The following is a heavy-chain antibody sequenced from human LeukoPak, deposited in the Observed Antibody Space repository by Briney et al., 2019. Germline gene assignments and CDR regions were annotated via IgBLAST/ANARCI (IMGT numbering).Heavy chain of an antibody. D-gene: IGHD4-17*01. Sequence: GGSLRLSCAASGFTFSSYGMHWVRQAPGKGLEWVAVISYDGSNKYYADSVKGRFTISRDNSKNTLYLQMNSLRAEDTAVYYCAKDWYGDYIVSFHFDYWGQGTLVTVSS. CDR1: GFTFSSYG. J-gene: IGHJ4*02. CDR2: ISYDGSNK. V-gene: IGHV3-30*18. CDR3: AKDWYGDYIVSFHFDY.